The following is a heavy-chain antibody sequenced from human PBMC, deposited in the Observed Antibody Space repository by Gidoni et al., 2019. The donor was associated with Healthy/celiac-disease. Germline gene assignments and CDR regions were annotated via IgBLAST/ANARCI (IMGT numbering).Heavy chain of an antibody. CDR2: ISYDGSNK. D-gene: IGHD3-22*01. V-gene: IGHV3-30*18. CDR1: GFTFSSFG. CDR3: AKDRNVMGSGYT. J-gene: IGHJ5*02. Sequence: QVQLVESGGGVVQPGRSLRLSCAASGFTFSSFGMHWVRQAPGKGLEWVAVISYDGSNKYYADSVKGRFTISRDNSKNTLYLQMNSLRAEDTAVYYCAKDRNVMGSGYTWGQGTLVTVSS.